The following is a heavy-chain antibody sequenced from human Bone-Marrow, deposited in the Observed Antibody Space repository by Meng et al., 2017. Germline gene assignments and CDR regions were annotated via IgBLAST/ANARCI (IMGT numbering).Heavy chain of an antibody. CDR3: ARGVASPIFSTVVTPAFDY. J-gene: IGHJ4*02. V-gene: IGHV4-34*01. Sequence: QVHLQQWGAGLLKPSETLSLTCAVYGGSFSGYYWSWIRQPPGKGLEWIGEINHSGSTNYNPSLKSRVTISVDTSKNQFSLKLSSVTAADTAVYYCARGVASPIFSTVVTPAFDYWGQGTLVTVSS. CDR2: INHSGST. CDR1: GGSFSGYY. D-gene: IGHD4-23*01.